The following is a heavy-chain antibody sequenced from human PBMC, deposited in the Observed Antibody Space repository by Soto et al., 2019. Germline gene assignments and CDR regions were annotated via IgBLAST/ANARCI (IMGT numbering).Heavy chain of an antibody. CDR3: ARVIDSSGCLDY. CDR2: IWYDGSNK. Sequence: GGSLRLSCAASGFTFSSYGMHWVRQAPGKGLEWVAVIWYDGSNKYYADSVKGRFTISRDNSKNTLYLQMNSLRAEDTAVYYCARVIDSSGCLDYWGQGTLVTVSS. J-gene: IGHJ4*02. V-gene: IGHV3-33*01. CDR1: GFTFSSYG. D-gene: IGHD6-19*01.